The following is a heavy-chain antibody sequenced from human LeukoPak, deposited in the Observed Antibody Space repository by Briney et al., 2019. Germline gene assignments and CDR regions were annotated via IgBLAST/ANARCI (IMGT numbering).Heavy chain of an antibody. Sequence: GGSLRLSCAASGFTFSDYYMSWIRQAPGKGLEWVSYISSSGSTIYYADSVKGRFTISRDNAKNSLYLQMNSLRAEDTAVYYXXXXXXXXMVRGVITHYWGQGTLVTVSS. D-gene: IGHD3-10*01. CDR2: ISSSGSTI. CDR1: GFTFSDYY. CDR3: XXXXXXXMVRGVITHY. J-gene: IGHJ4*02. V-gene: IGHV3-11*01.